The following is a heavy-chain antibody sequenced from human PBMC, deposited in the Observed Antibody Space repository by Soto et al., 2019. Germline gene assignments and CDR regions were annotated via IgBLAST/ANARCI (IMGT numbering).Heavy chain of an antibody. CDR3: AHRPPPNDAFDI. J-gene: IGHJ3*02. CDR1: GFSLSTSGVG. CDR2: IYWDDDK. Sequence: QITLKESGPTLVKPTQTLTLTCTFSGFSLSTSGVGVGWIRQPPGKALEWLALIYWDDDKRYSPSLKSRLTITKDTSTNQVVLTMTNMDPVDTATYYCAHRPPPNDAFDIWGQGTMVTVSS. V-gene: IGHV2-5*02.